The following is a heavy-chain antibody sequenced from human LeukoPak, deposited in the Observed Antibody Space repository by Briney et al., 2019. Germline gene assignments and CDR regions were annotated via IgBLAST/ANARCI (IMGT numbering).Heavy chain of an antibody. CDR3: AKREYCSSTSCPHYFDY. V-gene: IGHV3-23*01. CDR2: ISGSSGRT. D-gene: IGHD2-2*01. CDR1: GFTLSSYG. J-gene: IGHJ4*02. Sequence: GGSLRLSCVVSGFTLSSYGMSWVRQAPGKGLEWVSLISGSSGRTYYADSVKGRFTISRDISKNTLYLQMNSLRAEDTAIYYCAKREYCSSTSCPHYFDYWGQGTLVTVSS.